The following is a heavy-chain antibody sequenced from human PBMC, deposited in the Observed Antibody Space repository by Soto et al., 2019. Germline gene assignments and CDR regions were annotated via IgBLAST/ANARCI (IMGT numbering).Heavy chain of an antibody. CDR3: ARGAPAGDFWSCYCDY. CDR2: INPSGGST. Sequence: QVQLVQSGAEVKKPGASVKVSCKASGYTFTSYYMHWVRQAPGQGLEWMGIINPSGGSTSYAQKFQGRVTMTRDTSTSTVYMELSSLRSEDTAVYYCARGAPAGDFWSCYCDYWGQGTLVTVSS. D-gene: IGHD3-3*01. V-gene: IGHV1-46*03. J-gene: IGHJ4*02. CDR1: GYTFTSYY.